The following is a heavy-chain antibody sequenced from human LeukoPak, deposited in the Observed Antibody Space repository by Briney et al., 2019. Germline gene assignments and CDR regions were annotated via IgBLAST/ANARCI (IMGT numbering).Heavy chain of an antibody. CDR2: IQNDGDNE. V-gene: IGHV3-30*02. CDR3: AKREAVAGMSDFDS. D-gene: IGHD6-19*01. CDR1: EFPLNDNG. J-gene: IGHJ4*02. Sequence: GGSLRLSSAATEFPLNDNGMHWVRQAPGKGLEWVAFIQNDGDNEQYIESVKGRFTISRDNAKNTLYLQMDSLRTEDTAVYYCAKREAVAGMSDFDSWGQGTLGTVSS.